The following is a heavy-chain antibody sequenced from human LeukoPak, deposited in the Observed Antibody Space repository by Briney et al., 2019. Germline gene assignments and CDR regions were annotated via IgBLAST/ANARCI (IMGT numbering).Heavy chain of an antibody. Sequence: ASVKVSCKASGYTFTSYAMHWVRQAPGQRLEWMGWINAGNGNTKYSQKFQGRVTMTTDTSTSTAYMELRSLRSDDTAVYYCARVTYYDFWSGYYTLDYWGQGTLVTVSS. V-gene: IGHV1-3*01. J-gene: IGHJ4*02. CDR1: GYTFTSYA. CDR2: INAGNGNT. CDR3: ARVTYYDFWSGYYTLDY. D-gene: IGHD3-3*01.